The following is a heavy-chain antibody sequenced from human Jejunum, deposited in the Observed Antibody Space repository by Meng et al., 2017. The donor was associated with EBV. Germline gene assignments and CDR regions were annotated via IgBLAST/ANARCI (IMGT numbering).Heavy chain of an antibody. CDR2: ISNDGNNK. D-gene: IGHD3-16*01. CDR3: TREWGADY. Sequence: GQLVGSGGGVVQRGRSLRLSCAVSGFTFSGHAMQWVRQAPGKGLKWVALISNDGNNKYYADSVKGRFTISRDNSKNTLYLQMNSLRVDDTALYYCTREWGADYWGQGTLVTVS. J-gene: IGHJ4*02. V-gene: IGHV3-30-3*01. CDR1: GFTFSGHA.